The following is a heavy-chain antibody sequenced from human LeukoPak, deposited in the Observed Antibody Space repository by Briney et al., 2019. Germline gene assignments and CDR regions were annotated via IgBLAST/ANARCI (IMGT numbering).Heavy chain of an antibody. J-gene: IGHJ4*02. D-gene: IGHD2-15*01. CDR1: GFNFSTYN. V-gene: IGHV3-48*04. Sequence: GGSLRLSCAASGFNFSTYNVNWVRQAPGKGLDWVSYISSSSRTRYYADSVKGRFTISRDNAKDSLYLQMNSLRAEDTAVYYCARESIGFDYWGQGTLVTVSS. CDR2: ISSSSRTR. CDR3: ARESIGFDY.